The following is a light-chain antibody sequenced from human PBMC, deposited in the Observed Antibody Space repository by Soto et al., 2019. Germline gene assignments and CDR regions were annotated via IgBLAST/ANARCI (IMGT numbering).Light chain of an antibody. CDR3: QQYTSFST. Sequence: DIQMTQSPSTLSASVGDRVAITCRASQSVSNWLAWYQQKPGKAPRFLISQASTLESGVPSRFSGSGFGAEFTLTISNLQSDDFATYYCQQYTSFSTFGQGTKLE. J-gene: IGKJ2*01. CDR1: QSVSNW. CDR2: QAS. V-gene: IGKV1-5*03.